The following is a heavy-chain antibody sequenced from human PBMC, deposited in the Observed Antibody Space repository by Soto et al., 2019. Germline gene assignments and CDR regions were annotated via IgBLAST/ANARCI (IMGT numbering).Heavy chain of an antibody. D-gene: IGHD3-9*01. V-gene: IGHV4-59*08. J-gene: IGHJ4*02. Sequence: SETLSLTCTVTGASVKNYFWSWIRQPPGKRLEWLGYVSYSGGTNSNPSVKGRVNISVDTSKNQFSLNLTSATAADTAIYYCVRTTGHMTGFYYWGQGTLVTVSS. CDR3: VRTTGHMTGFYY. CDR1: GASVKNYF. CDR2: VSYSGGT.